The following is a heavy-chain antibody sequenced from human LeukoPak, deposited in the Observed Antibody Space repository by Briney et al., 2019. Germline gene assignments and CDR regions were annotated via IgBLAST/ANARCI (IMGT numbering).Heavy chain of an antibody. V-gene: IGHV3-21*01. CDR1: GFPFGTYN. D-gene: IGHD2-2*01. CDR3: ARGGGYYSIPNCGRTANRLES. J-gene: IGHJ5*01. CDR2: IGGNGSRI. Sequence: GGSLRLSCAASGFPFGTYNMHWVRQAPGKGLQWVSSIGGNGSRIYYADSLKGRFTISRDNAKNSLYLQMNNLGDEDTAVYFWARGGGYYSIPNCGRTANRLESWGQGTLVTVSS.